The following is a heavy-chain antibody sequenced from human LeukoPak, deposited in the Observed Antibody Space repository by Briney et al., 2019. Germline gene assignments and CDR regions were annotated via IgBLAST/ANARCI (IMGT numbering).Heavy chain of an antibody. CDR3: AREGLWFGGYDY. J-gene: IGHJ4*02. CDR2: IIPILGIA. D-gene: IGHD3-10*01. Sequence: SVKVSCKASGGTFSSYAISWVRQAPGQGLEWMGRIIPILGIANYAQKFQGRVTITADKSTSTAYMELSSLRSEDTAVYFCAREGLWFGGYDYWGQGTLVTVSS. V-gene: IGHV1-69*04. CDR1: GGTFSSYA.